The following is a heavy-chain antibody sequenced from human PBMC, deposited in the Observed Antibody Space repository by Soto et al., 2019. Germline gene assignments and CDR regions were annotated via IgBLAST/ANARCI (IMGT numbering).Heavy chain of an antibody. Sequence: SETLSLTCTVSGGSISSYYWSWIRQPPGKGLEWIGYIYYSGSTNYNPSLKSRVTISVETSKNQFSLKLSSVTAADTAVYYCARTPGYSSGFMDYWGQGTLVTVSS. D-gene: IGHD6-19*01. CDR2: IYYSGST. CDR3: ARTPGYSSGFMDY. CDR1: GGSISSYY. V-gene: IGHV4-59*01. J-gene: IGHJ4*02.